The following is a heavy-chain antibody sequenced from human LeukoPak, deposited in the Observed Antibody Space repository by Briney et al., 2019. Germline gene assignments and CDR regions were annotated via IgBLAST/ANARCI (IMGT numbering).Heavy chain of an antibody. CDR1: GYTFSSYE. CDR3: ARDRVAMYSSSSKAWYWWGSYYYMDV. D-gene: IGHD6-6*01. Sequence: PGGSLRLFCAASGYTFSSYEMNWVRQAPGRGLEWVSYSSSFSGTIYFADSVKGRFTISRDNAKNSLYLQMNSLRAEDTALYYCARDRVAMYSSSSKAWYWWGSYYYMDVWGKGTTVTVSS. CDR2: SSSFSGTI. J-gene: IGHJ6*03. V-gene: IGHV3-48*01.